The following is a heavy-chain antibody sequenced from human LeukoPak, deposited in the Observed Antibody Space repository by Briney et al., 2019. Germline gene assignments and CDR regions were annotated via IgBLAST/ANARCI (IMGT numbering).Heavy chain of an antibody. D-gene: IGHD5-24*01. CDR1: GFIVSTNY. J-gene: IGHJ4*02. CDR3: AREGGDGYNFDH. Sequence: GGSLRLSCAASGFIVSTNYMSWVRQAPGQGLEWVSVIYRDDTTYYADSVKGRFTISRDNSKNTLYLQMSSLRAEDTAVYYCAREGGDGYNFDHWGQGTLVTVSS. CDR2: IYRDDTT. V-gene: IGHV3-53*01.